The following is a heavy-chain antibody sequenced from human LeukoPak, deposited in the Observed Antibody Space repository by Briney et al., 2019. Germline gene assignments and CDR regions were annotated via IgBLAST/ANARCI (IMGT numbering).Heavy chain of an antibody. J-gene: IGHJ4*02. Sequence: NPSETLSLTCTVSGGSISSSSYYWGWIRQPPGKGLEWIGSIYYSGSTYYNPSLKSRVTISVDTSKNQFSLKLSSVTAADTAVYYCARHHYDFWSGYYHYFDYWGQGTLVTVSS. V-gene: IGHV4-39*01. CDR1: GGSISSSSYY. CDR3: ARHHYDFWSGYYHYFDY. D-gene: IGHD3-3*01. CDR2: IYYSGST.